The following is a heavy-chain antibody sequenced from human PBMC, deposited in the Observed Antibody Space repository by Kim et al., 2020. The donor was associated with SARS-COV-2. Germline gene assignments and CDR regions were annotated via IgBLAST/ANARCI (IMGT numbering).Heavy chain of an antibody. Sequence: SETLSLTCTVSGVSISSGGVYWSWIRQRPGKGLEWIGYIYDSGSTYYSPSLKSRVSMSVDTSKNQFSLKLTSVTAADTAVYYCEGYGGFWSQGTLVTVSS. V-gene: IGHV4-31*03. CDR1: GVSISSGGVY. D-gene: IGHD4-17*01. CDR3: EGYGGF. J-gene: IGHJ4*02. CDR2: IYDSGST.